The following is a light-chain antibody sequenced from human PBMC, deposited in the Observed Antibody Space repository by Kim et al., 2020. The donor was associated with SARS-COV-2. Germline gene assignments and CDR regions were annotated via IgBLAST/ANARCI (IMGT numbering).Light chain of an antibody. J-gene: IGLJ2*01. V-gene: IGLV3-1*01. CDR1: KLGDKY. CDR3: QAWDSSIVV. Sequence: VSPAQTASITCSGDKLGDKYACWYQQRPGQSPVLVIYQDSQRPSGIPERFSGSNSGNTATLTISGTQAMDEADYYCQAWDSSIVVFGGGTQLTVL. CDR2: QDS.